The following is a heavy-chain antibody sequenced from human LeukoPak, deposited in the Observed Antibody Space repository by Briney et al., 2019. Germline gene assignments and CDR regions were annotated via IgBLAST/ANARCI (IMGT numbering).Heavy chain of an antibody. V-gene: IGHV1-8*03. J-gene: IGHJ6*03. CDR1: GYTFTSYD. Sequence: GASVKVSCKSSGYTFTSYDINWVRQATGQGLEWMGWMNPNSGNTGYGQKLQGRVTITRNTSISTAYMELSSLRSDDTAVYYCAKAAAGSQHSYYYYYYLDVWGTGTTVTISS. D-gene: IGHD6-13*01. CDR2: MNPNSGNT. CDR3: AKAAAGSQHSYYYYYYLDV.